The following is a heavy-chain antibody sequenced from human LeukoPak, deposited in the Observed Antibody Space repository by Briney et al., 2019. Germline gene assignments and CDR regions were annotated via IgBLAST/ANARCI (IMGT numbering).Heavy chain of an antibody. CDR1: GGTFNNYA. CDR3: ARVSYSGTYQGASAFDI. Sequence: ASVKVSCKASGGTFNNYAITWVRQAPGQGLEWMGRIIPIFGTVNYAQKFQGRVTISTDESTSTAYMELTSLRSEDTAVYYCARVSYSGTYQGASAFDIWGQGTVVTVSS. D-gene: IGHD1-26*01. V-gene: IGHV1-69*05. J-gene: IGHJ3*02. CDR2: IIPIFGTV.